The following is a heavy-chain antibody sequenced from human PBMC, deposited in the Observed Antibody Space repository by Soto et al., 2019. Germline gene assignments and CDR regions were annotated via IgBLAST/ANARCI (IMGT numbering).Heavy chain of an antibody. CDR3: ARHTFYDFWSGYDDY. D-gene: IGHD3-3*01. V-gene: IGHV4-39*01. Sequence: SETLSLTCTVSGGSISTSSYYWCWFLQPPGKGPEWIGSLYYSGSTYYNPSLKSRVTISVDTSKNQFSLKLSSVTAAETAVYFCARHTFYDFWSGYDDYWGQGTLVTVSS. CDR2: LYYSGST. CDR1: GGSISTSSYY. J-gene: IGHJ4*02.